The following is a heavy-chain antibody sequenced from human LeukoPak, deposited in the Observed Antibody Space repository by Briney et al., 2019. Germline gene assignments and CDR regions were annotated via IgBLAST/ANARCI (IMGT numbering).Heavy chain of an antibody. Sequence: GGSLRLSCAASGFTFSSYAMSWVRQAPGKGLEWVSAISGSGGSTYYADSVKGRFTISRDNSKNTLYLQMNCLRAEDTAVYYCAKDRGVTVAARPPHDYWGQGTLVTVSS. V-gene: IGHV3-23*01. CDR3: AKDRGVTVAARPPHDY. J-gene: IGHJ4*02. CDR1: GFTFSSYA. D-gene: IGHD6-6*01. CDR2: ISGSGGST.